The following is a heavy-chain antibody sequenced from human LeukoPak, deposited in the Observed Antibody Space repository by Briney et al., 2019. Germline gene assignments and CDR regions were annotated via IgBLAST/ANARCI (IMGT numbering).Heavy chain of an antibody. CDR3: ARDISSGYYYSH. J-gene: IGHJ4*02. Sequence: ASVKVSCKASGYTFSSYYMHWARQAPGQGLEWMGIINPSGGSTRYAQKFQGRVIMTRDTSTSTVYMEVSSLRSEDTAVYYCARDISSGYYYSHWGQGTLVIVSS. CDR2: INPSGGST. CDR1: GYTFSSYY. D-gene: IGHD3-22*01. V-gene: IGHV1-46*01.